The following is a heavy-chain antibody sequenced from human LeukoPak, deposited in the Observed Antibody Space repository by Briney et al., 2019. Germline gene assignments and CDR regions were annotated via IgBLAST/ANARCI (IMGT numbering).Heavy chain of an antibody. CDR1: GFTFSSYS. J-gene: IGHJ4*02. D-gene: IGHD3-10*01. V-gene: IGHV3-48*01. Sequence: PGGSLRLSCAASGFTFSSYSMNWVRQAPGKGLEWVSYISSSSSTVYYADSVKGRFTISRDNAKNSLYLQMNSLRAEDTAVYYCARDSGEGDFDYWGQGTLVTVSS. CDR3: ARDSGEGDFDY. CDR2: ISSSSSTV.